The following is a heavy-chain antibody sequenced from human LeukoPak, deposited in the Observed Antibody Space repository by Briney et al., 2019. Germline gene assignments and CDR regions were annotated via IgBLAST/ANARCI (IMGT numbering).Heavy chain of an antibody. Sequence: PGGSLRLSCAASGFSFSNYGMHWVRQAPGKGLEWVAYIRYDGSQKYYGDSVKGRFTISRDNSKNTVYLQMNSLRDEDTAVYYCARDLLSLPHKYSDSWGQGTLVTVSS. CDR2: IRYDGSQK. CDR1: GFSFSNYG. D-gene: IGHD3-16*01. CDR3: ARDLLSLPHKYSDS. J-gene: IGHJ4*02. V-gene: IGHV3-30*02.